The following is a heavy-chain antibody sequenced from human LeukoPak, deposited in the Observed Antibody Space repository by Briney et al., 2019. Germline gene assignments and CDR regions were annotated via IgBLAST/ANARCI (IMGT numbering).Heavy chain of an antibody. CDR3: AKGDNNILTGYYNSFDS. V-gene: IGHV3-23*01. J-gene: IGHJ4*02. CDR2: ISGSGIST. Sequence: PGGSLRLSCAVSGFTFSDYAMNWIRQAPGRGLEWVSTISGSGISTYYADFVKGRFTISRDNSRNTLYLQMNSLRAEDTALFYCAKGDNNILTGYYNSFDSWGQGTLVTVSS. CDR1: GFTFSDYA. D-gene: IGHD3-9*01.